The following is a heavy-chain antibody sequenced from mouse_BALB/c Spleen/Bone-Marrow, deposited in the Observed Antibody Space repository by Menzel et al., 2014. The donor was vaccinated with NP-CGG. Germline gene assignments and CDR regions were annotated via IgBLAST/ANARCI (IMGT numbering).Heavy chain of an antibody. CDR2: IWSGGNT. D-gene: IGHD1-1*01. J-gene: IGHJ4*01. V-gene: IGHV2-2*02. Sequence: VQLQQSGPGLVQPSQSLSITCTVSGFSLTNYAVHWVRQSPGKGLEWLGVIWSGGNTDYNAAFISRLSISKANAKSQVFFKMNSLQPSDAAIYYYARNYYYGHYYAMDYWGQGTSVTVSS. CDR3: ARNYYYGHYYAMDY. CDR1: GFSLTNYA.